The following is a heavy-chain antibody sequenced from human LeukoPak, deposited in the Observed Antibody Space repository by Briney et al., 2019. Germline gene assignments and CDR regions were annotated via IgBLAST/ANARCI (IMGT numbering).Heavy chain of an antibody. CDR3: AKVLIAAAGNSLAFDI. D-gene: IGHD6-13*01. J-gene: IGHJ3*02. Sequence: GGSLRLSCAASGFTFDDYAMHWVRQAPGKGLEWVSGISWNSGSIGYADSVKGRFTISRDNAKNSLYLQMNSLRAEDTALYYCAKVLIAAAGNSLAFDIWGQGIMVTVSS. CDR2: ISWNSGSI. V-gene: IGHV3-9*01. CDR1: GFTFDDYA.